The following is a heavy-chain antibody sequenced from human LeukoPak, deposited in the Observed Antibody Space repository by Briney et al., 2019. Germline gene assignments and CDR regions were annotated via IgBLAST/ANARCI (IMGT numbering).Heavy chain of an antibody. CDR1: GGSISSSSYY. CDR2: IYYSGST. D-gene: IGHD5-18*01. V-gene: IGHV4-39*01. CDR3: ARQSRYSYGHRAIDY. Sequence: SSETLSPTCTVSGGSISSSSYYWGWIRQPPGKGLEWIGSIYYSGSTYYNPSLKSRVTISVDTSKNQFSLKLSSVTAADTAVYYCARQSRYSYGHRAIDYWGQGTLVTVSS. J-gene: IGHJ4*02.